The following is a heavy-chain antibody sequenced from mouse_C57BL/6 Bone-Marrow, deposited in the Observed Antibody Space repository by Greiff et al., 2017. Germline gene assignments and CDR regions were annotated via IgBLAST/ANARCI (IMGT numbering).Heavy chain of an antibody. CDR2: IDPSDSYT. CDR1: GYTFTSYW. Sequence: QVQLQQPGAELVMPGASVKLSCTASGYTFTSYWMHWVKQRPGQGLEWIGEIDPSDSYTNYNQKFKGKSTLTVDKSSSTAYMQLSSLTSEDAAVYYGARSSYEVYFDYWGQGTTLTVSS. J-gene: IGHJ2*01. CDR3: ARSSYEVYFDY. V-gene: IGHV1-69*01. D-gene: IGHD3-1*01.